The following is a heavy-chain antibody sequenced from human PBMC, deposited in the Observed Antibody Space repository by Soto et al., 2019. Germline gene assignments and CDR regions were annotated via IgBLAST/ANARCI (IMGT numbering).Heavy chain of an antibody. J-gene: IGHJ4*02. CDR3: AKRGVYKPDY. D-gene: IGHD1-1*01. Sequence: SLRLSCAASGFTFSRYAMSWVRQAPGKGLEWVSTFSGPGGGTYYADSVKGRFTISRDNFKSSLYLQMSSLRAEDTAVYYCAKRGVYKPDYWGQGTLVTVSS. CDR2: FSGPGGGT. V-gene: IGHV3-23*01. CDR1: GFTFSRYA.